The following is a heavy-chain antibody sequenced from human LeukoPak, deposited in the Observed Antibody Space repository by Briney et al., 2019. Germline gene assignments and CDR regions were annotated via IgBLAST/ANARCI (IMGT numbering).Heavy chain of an antibody. CDR2: ITSSGDGT. D-gene: IGHD3-22*01. V-gene: IGHV3-23*01. J-gene: IGHJ4*02. Sequence: QPGGSVRLSCAASGITFSIYAMSWVRQAPGKGLQWVSSITSSGDGTYYADSVKGRFTIFRDNSENMLYLQMNSLRVEDTAVYFCAKDRPNYYGSNGHYYRRDGDYWGQGTLVTVSS. CDR3: AKDRPNYYGSNGHYYRRDGDY. CDR1: GITFSIYA.